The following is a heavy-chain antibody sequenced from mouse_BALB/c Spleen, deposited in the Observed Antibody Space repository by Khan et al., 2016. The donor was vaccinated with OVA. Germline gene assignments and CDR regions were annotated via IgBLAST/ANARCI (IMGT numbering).Heavy chain of an antibody. J-gene: IGHJ3*01. D-gene: IGHD2-2*01. CDR2: INPNNGGT. CDR1: GYTFSSYS. V-gene: IGHV1S81*02. Sequence: QVQLQQSGAELVKPGASVKLSCKASGYTFSSYSMYWVKQRPGQGLEWIGEINPNNGGTNFNEKFKSKAALTVDKSSTTAYMQLSSLTSEDSAVYYGTRSGYGSFAYWGQGTLVTVST. CDR3: TRSGYGSFAY.